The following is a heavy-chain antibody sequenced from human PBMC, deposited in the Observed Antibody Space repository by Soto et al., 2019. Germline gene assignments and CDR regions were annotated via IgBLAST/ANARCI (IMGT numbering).Heavy chain of an antibody. CDR2: INHSGST. CDR3: ARGKLSDYVWGSYRYHFDY. D-gene: IGHD3-16*02. V-gene: IGHV4-34*01. J-gene: IGHJ4*02. CDR1: GGSFSGYY. Sequence: KTSETLSLTCAVYGGSFSGYYWSWIRQPPGKGLEWIGEINHSGSTNYNPSLKSRVTKSVDTSKNQFSLKLSSVTAADTAVYYCARGKLSDYVWGSYRYHFDYWGQGTVVTVSS.